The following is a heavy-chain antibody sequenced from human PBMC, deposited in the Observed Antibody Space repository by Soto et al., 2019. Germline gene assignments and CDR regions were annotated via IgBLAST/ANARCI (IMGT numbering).Heavy chain of an antibody. CDR3: ASYGDYSFDY. V-gene: IGHV4-34*01. D-gene: IGHD4-17*01. Sequence: SETLSLTGAVYGGSFSGYYWSWIRQPPGKGLEWIGEINHSGSTNYNPSLKSRVTISVDTSKNQFSLKLSSVTAADTAVYYCASYGDYSFDYWGQGTLVTVSS. CDR2: INHSGST. CDR1: GGSFSGYY. J-gene: IGHJ4*02.